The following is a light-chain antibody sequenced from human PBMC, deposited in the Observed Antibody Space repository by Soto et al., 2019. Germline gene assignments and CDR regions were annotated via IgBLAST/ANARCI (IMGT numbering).Light chain of an antibody. CDR1: QTVDSTY. CDR3: QQYDTSPSLYT. J-gene: IGKJ2*01. V-gene: IGKV3-20*01. Sequence: EVVLTQSPGTLSLSPGERATLSCRASQTVDSTYLAWYQQKPGQAPRLLIYRASSRAACVPDRFSGSGSGTDFTLTISKLDPEDFAVYYCQQYDTSPSLYTFGQGTKLEIK. CDR2: RAS.